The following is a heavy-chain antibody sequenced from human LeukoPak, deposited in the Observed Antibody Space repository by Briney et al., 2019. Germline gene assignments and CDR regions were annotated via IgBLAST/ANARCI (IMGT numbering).Heavy chain of an antibody. D-gene: IGHD6-19*01. CDR2: ISYSGST. J-gene: IGHJ4*02. CDR1: GGSISTYY. V-gene: IGHV4-59*13. Sequence: SETLSLTCTVSGGSISTYYWTWIRQPPGKGLEWIGSISYSGSTNYNPSLKSRVTISLDTSKNQFSLRLSSVTAAYTAMYYCARQDYTTGWYFLDQWGQGTLVTVSS. CDR3: ARQDYTTGWYFLDQ.